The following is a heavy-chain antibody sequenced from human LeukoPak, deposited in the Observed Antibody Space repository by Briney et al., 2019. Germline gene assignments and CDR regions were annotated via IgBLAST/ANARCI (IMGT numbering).Heavy chain of an antibody. CDR1: GFTFGDYA. CDR2: IRSKAYGGTT. D-gene: IGHD2-15*01. J-gene: IGHJ4*02. V-gene: IGHV3-49*04. Sequence: GGSLRLSCTASGFTFGDYAMSWVRQAPGKGLEWVGFIRSKAYGGTTEYAASVKGRFTISRDDSKSIAYLQMNSLKTEDTAVYYCTREDLYCSGGGCHDNFDYWGQGTLVTVSS. CDR3: TREDLYCSGGGCHDNFDY.